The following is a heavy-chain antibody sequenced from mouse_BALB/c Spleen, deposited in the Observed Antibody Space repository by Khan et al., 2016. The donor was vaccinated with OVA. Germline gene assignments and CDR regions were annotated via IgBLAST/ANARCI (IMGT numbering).Heavy chain of an antibody. V-gene: IGHV9-2-1*01. CDR3: ASGLKYGNFDY. CDR2: INTETGEP. Sequence: QIQLVQSGPELKKPGETVKISCKASGYTFTDYSMHWVKQAPGKGSKWMGWINTETGEPTYADDFKGRFAFSLETSASTAYLQINNLKNEDTATYFCASGLKYGNFDYWGQGTTLTVSS. CDR1: GYTFTDYS. J-gene: IGHJ2*01. D-gene: IGHD2-10*02.